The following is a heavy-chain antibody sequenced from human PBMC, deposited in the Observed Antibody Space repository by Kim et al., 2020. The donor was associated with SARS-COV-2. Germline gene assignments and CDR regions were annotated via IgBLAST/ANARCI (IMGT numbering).Heavy chain of an antibody. Sequence: SETLSLTCTVSGGSISSYYWSWVRQPPGKGLEWIGYIYYSGSTNYNPSLKSRVTISVDPTKNQTPLKLSSVTAADTAVYYCARGGAVAGTWGRGWFDPWGQGTLVTVSS. J-gene: IGHJ5*02. CDR1: GGSISSYY. V-gene: IGHV4-59*01. D-gene: IGHD6-19*01. CDR2: IYYSGST. CDR3: ARGGAVAGTWGRGWFDP.